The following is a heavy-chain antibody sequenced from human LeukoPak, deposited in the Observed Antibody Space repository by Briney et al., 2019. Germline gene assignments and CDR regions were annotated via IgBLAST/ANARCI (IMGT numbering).Heavy chain of an antibody. J-gene: IGHJ4*02. V-gene: IGHV3-21*01. Sequence: GGSLRLSCAASGFTFSSDSMNWVRQAPGKGLEWVSFISSSSSYIYYADSMKGRFTISRDNAKNSLYLHMNSLRAEDTAVYYCARDFELGGYFDYWGQGTLVTVSS. CDR2: ISSSSSYI. CDR3: ARDFELGGYFDY. CDR1: GFTFSSDS. D-gene: IGHD7-27*01.